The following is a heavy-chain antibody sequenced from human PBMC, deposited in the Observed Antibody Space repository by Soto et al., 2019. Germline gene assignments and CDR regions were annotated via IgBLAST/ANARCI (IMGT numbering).Heavy chain of an antibody. J-gene: IGHJ6*02. CDR3: ASRRAILKDYQYYCMDV. Sequence: SETLSLTCTVSGGSISSRNYFWGWIRQPPGKGLEWIGSIYYSGSTYYNPSLESRVTISVDTSNNQFSLKLSSVTAAYTAVYYCASRRAILKDYQYYCMDVWGQGTTVTVSS. D-gene: IGHD3-3*01. CDR2: IYYSGST. CDR1: GGSISSRNYF. V-gene: IGHV4-39*01.